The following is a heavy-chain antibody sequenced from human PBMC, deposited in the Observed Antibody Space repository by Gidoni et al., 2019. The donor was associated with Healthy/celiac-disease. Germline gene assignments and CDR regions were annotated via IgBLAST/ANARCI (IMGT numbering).Heavy chain of an antibody. D-gene: IGHD3-22*01. CDR2: IGTAGDP. CDR1: GFTFSSYD. V-gene: IGHV3-13*05. CDR3: ARGYYDSSGTKDSFLFDY. Sequence: EVQLVESGGGLVQHGGSLRLSSAASGFTFSSYDMHWVRQATGKGLEWVSAIGTAGDPYYPGSVKGRFTISRENAKNSLYLQMNSLRAGDTAVYYCARGYYDSSGTKDSFLFDYWGQGTLVTVSS. J-gene: IGHJ4*02.